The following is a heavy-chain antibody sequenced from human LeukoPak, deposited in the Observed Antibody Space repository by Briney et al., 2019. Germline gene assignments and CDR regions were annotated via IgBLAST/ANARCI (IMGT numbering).Heavy chain of an antibody. D-gene: IGHD5-18*01. CDR1: GFIFSDHY. CDR3: ARDDVDTAMGV. CDR2: ISSSGTTI. J-gene: IGHJ6*04. V-gene: IGHV3-11*01. Sequence: GGSLRLSCAASGFIFSDHYMSWIRQAPGKGLEWVSYISSSGTTIYYADSVKGRLTISRDNGKNSLYLQMNSLRAEDTAVYYCARDDVDTAMGVWGKGTTVTVSS.